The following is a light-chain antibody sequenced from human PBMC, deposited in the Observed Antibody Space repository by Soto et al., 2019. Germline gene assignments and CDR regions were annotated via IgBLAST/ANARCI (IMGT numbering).Light chain of an antibody. V-gene: IGKV3-20*01. CDR2: GAS. CDR3: QEFGTSPLT. J-gene: IGKJ4*01. CDR1: SSVSSRD. Sequence: TVVKQSPDTLSLSPGGRATLSCRASSSVSSRDLAWYQQKPGQGPRLLMYGASNRANGIPDRFGGSGSGTEFTLTISRREPEDSAVYYCQEFGTSPLTFGGGNKVEI.